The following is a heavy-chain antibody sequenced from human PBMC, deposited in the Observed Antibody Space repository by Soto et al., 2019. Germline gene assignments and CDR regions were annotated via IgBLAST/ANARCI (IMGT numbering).Heavy chain of an antibody. J-gene: IGHJ4*02. D-gene: IGHD6-13*01. CDR1: GFTFSSYA. CDR2: ISVDGSYK. CDR3: AREAAAGQFDY. V-gene: IGHV3-30-3*01. Sequence: QVQLVESGGGVVQPGRPLRLSCAASGFTFSSYAMHWVRQAPGKGLEWVALISVDGSYKYYADSVKGRFTISRDNSKNTLLLQMNSLRAEDTAVYYCAREAAAGQFDYWGQGTLGTVSS.